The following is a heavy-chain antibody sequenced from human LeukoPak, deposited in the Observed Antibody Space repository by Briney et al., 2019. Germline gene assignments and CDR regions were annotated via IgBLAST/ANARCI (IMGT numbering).Heavy chain of an antibody. CDR1: GYTFTDYY. V-gene: IGHV1-2*06. CDR2: INPNSGST. CDR3: AREARLGCSGGSCFNDAFDI. D-gene: IGHD2-15*01. J-gene: IGHJ3*02. Sequence: GASVKVSCKASGYTFTDYYMHWVRHPPAQGLEWMGRINPNSGSTNYAQKFQGRVTMTRDTSTSTAYVELSRLRSDDTAVYYCAREARLGCSGGSCFNDAFDIWGQGTMVTVSS.